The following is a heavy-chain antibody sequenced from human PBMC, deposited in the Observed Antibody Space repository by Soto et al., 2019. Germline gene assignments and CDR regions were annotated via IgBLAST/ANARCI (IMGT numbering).Heavy chain of an antibody. CDR2: INPSDGST. Sequence: ASVKVSCKASGYTFTDYDIHWVRQAPGQGLEWMGIINPSDGSTNYAQKFQGRVTMTRDTSTSTVYMELSSPRSEDTALYYCARVLWFGRTYNWFDPWGQGTPVTVSS. V-gene: IGHV1-46*01. CDR3: ARVLWFGRTYNWFDP. J-gene: IGHJ5*02. D-gene: IGHD3-10*01. CDR1: GYTFTDYD.